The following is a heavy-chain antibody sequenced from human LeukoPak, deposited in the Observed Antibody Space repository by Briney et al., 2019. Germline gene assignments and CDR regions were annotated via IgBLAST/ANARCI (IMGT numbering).Heavy chain of an antibody. J-gene: IGHJ5*02. V-gene: IGHV3-30-3*01. Sequence: PGGSLRLSCAASGFTFSSYAVHWVRQAPGKGLEWVTIVSYDGSSKYYADSVKGRFTISRDNSKNTLYLQMNSLRAEDTAVYYCAGSYYDIVTGLGEFDPWGQGTLVTVSS. CDR1: GFTFSSYA. CDR2: VSYDGSSK. D-gene: IGHD3-9*01. CDR3: AGSYYDIVTGLGEFDP.